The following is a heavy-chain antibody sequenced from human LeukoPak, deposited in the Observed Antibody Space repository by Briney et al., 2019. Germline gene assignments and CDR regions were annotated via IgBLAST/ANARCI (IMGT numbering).Heavy chain of an antibody. D-gene: IGHD1-26*01. CDR2: TYYRSKWYN. CDR3: ARDQGSYYTDYYYYMDV. J-gene: IGHJ6*03. Sequence: SQTLSLTCAISGDSVSSNSAAWSWIRQSPSRGLEWLGRTYYRSKWYNDYAVSVKSRITINPDTSKNQFSLQLNSVTPEDTAVYYCARDQGSYYTDYYYYMDVWGKGTTVTVSS. CDR1: GDSVSSNSAA. V-gene: IGHV6-1*01.